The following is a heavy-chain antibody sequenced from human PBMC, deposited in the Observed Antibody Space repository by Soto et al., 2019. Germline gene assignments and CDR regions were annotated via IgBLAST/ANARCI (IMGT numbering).Heavy chain of an antibody. D-gene: IGHD6-6*01. CDR3: ARATAARPGYYYGMDV. V-gene: IGHV1-18*01. J-gene: IGHJ6*02. Sequence: ASVKVSCKASGYTFTSYGISWVRQAPGQGLEWMGWISAYNGNTNYAQKLQGRVTMTTDTSTSTAYMELRSLRSDDTAVYYCARATAARPGYYYGMDVWGQGTTVTVSS. CDR1: GYTFTSYG. CDR2: ISAYNGNT.